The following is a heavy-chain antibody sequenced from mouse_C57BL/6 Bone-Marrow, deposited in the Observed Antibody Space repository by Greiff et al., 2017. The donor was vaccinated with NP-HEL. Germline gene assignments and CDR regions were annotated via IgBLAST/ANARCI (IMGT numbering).Heavy chain of an antibody. CDR3: ASFAY. V-gene: IGHV1-18*01. CDR1: GYTFTDYN. CDR2: LPPYPGGT. J-gene: IGHJ3*01. Sequence: EVQLQQSGPELVKPGASVKLPCTASGYTFTDYNMDWVKQSHGKSLEWLVPLPPYPGGTIYNHKFKGKATLTVDTSSSTAYMELRSLTSEDTAVYYCASFAYWGQGTLVTVSA.